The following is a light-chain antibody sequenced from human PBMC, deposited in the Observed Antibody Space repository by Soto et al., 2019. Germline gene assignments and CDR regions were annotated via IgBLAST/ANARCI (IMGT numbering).Light chain of an antibody. J-gene: IGKJ1*01. Sequence: DIQMTQTPSTLSASVGDRVTITCRASQTITRWMAWYQQKPGKAPKLLIYDASTLESGVPSRFSGRRSGAEFSVTISSLQPDDFATYFIEQYKRYSWAVGQGTKVDIK. V-gene: IGKV1-5*01. CDR2: DAS. CDR3: EQYKRYSWA. CDR1: QTITRW.